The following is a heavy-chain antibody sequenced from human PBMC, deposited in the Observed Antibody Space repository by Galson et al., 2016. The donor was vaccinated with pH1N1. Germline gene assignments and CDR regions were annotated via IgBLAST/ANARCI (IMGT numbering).Heavy chain of an antibody. J-gene: IGHJ4*02. CDR1: GGSINSSDYY. V-gene: IGHV4-39*07. CDR2: IFYSGRV. CDR3: ARDGNSYGIRFHY. Sequence: ETLSLTCTVSGGSINSSDYYWDWIRQPPGKGLEWIGSIFYSGRVFYSSSLKSRVTISEDRSKSQFSLRLTSVTAADTAVYFCARDGNSYGIRFHYWGQGTLVTVSS. D-gene: IGHD5-18*01.